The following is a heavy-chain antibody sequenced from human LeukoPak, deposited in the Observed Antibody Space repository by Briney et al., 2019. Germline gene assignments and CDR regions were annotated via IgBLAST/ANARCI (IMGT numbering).Heavy chain of an antibody. CDR3: VSHRGFSYGYFDY. V-gene: IGHV4-39*01. J-gene: IGHJ4*02. CDR2: IYYSKNT. D-gene: IGHD5-18*01. CDR1: GGSISSSSAY. Sequence: SETLSLTCTVSGGSISSSSAYWGWIRQPPGKGLEWIGSIYYSKNTYYNPSLKSRLTISADTSKNQFSLTLGSVSATDTAVYYCVSHRGFSYGYFDYWGQGTLVTVSS.